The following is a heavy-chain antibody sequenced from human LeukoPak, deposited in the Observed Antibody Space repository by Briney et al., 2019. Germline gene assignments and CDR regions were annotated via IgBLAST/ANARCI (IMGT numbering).Heavy chain of an antibody. CDR1: GFTFSSYE. J-gene: IGHJ4*02. CDR3: AKGRGFRVWDPWDN. CDR2: ISSSGSTI. D-gene: IGHD3-16*01. Sequence: GGSLRLSCAASGFTFSSYEMNWVRQAPGKGLEWVSYISSSGSTIYYADSVKGRFTISRDNSKNTLFLEMNSLRVEDTAVYYCAKGRGFRVWDPWDNWGQGTPITVSS. V-gene: IGHV3-48*03.